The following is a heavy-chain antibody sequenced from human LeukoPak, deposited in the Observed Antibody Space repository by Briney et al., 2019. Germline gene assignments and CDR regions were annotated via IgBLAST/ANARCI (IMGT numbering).Heavy chain of an antibody. CDR2: IFYSGST. V-gene: IGHV4-59*08. CDR1: GGSISSYY. CDR3: ARHTGGYPDFDY. J-gene: IGHJ4*02. D-gene: IGHD5-12*01. Sequence: SETLSLTCTVSGGSISSYYWSWIRKPPGKGLEWIGYIFYSGSTDYNPSLKSRVTISVDTSKNQFSLQLSSVTAADTAVYYCARHTGGYPDFDYWGQGTLVTVSS.